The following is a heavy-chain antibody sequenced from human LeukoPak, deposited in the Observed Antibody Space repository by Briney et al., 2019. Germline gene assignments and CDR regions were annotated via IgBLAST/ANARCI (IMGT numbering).Heavy chain of an antibody. J-gene: IGHJ4*02. CDR3: AIYPYYYDSSDSRDFSDY. D-gene: IGHD3-22*01. Sequence: SETLSLTCTVSGGSISSSSYYWGWIRQPPGKGPEWIGSMYYSGTTYYNPSLKSRVTISVDTSKNQLSLKLSSVTAADTAVYYCAIYPYYYDSSDSRDFSDYWGQGTLVTVSS. V-gene: IGHV4-39*01. CDR1: GGSISSSSYY. CDR2: MYYSGTT.